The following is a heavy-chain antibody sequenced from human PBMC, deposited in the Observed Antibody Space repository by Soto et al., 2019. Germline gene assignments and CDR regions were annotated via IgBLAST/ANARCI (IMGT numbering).Heavy chain of an antibody. CDR3: ARDRYYYGSGSYYISWFDP. CDR2: ISAYNGNT. Sequence: GASVKVSCKTSGYTFTTYGVSGVRQAPGQGLEWMGWISAYNGNTNYAQKLQGRVTMTTDTSTSTAYMELRGLRSDDTAVYYCARDRYYYGSGSYYISWFDPWGQGTLVTVSS. CDR1: GYTFTTYG. D-gene: IGHD3-10*01. J-gene: IGHJ5*02. V-gene: IGHV1-18*04.